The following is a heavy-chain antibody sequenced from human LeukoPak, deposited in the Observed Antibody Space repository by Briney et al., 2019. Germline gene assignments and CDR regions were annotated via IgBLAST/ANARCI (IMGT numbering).Heavy chain of an antibody. CDR3: ARVGKGYYDSSGYYYFGY. Sequence: GGSLRLSCAASGFTFSDYYMSWIRQAPGKGLEWVSYISSSGSTIYYADSVKDRFTISRDNAKNSLYLQMNSLRAEDTAVYYCARVGKGYYDSSGYYYFGYWGQGTLVTVSS. D-gene: IGHD3-22*01. CDR2: ISSSGSTI. CDR1: GFTFSDYY. J-gene: IGHJ4*02. V-gene: IGHV3-11*01.